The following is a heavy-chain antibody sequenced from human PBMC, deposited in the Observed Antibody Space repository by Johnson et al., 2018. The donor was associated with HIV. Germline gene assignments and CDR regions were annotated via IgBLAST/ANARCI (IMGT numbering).Heavy chain of an antibody. D-gene: IGHD6-6*01. CDR2: IRYDGNDK. J-gene: IGHJ3*02. CDR1: GFTFDDYG. CDR3: ARGGIAARIDAFDI. Sequence: QVQLVESGGGVVRPGGSLRLSCAASGFTFDDYGMSWVRQAPGKGLEWVAFIRYDGNDKYYADSVKGRFTISRENAKNSLYLQMNSLRAGDTAVYSCARGGIAARIDAFDIWGQGTMVTVSS. V-gene: IGHV3-30*02.